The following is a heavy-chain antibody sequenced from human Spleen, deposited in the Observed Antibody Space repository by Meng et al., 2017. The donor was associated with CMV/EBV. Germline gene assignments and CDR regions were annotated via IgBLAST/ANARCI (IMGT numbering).Heavy chain of an antibody. CDR2: IIPILGIA. V-gene: IGHV1-69*10. CDR3: ARGQSKDSSGYYYYYGMDV. Sequence: SVKVSCKASGGTFSSYAISWVRQAPGQGLEWMGGIIPILGIANYAQKFQGRVTITADKSTSTAYMELSSLRSEDTAVYYCARGQSKDSSGYYYYYGMDVWGQGTTVTVSS. CDR1: GGTFSSYA. J-gene: IGHJ6*02. D-gene: IGHD3-22*01.